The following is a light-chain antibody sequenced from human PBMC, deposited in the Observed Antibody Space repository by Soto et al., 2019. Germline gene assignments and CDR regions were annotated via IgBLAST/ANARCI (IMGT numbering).Light chain of an antibody. CDR1: SSDVDDYRY. CDR3: CSYVTTPEI. V-gene: IGLV2-11*01. J-gene: IGLJ1*01. Sequence: QSVLAQPRSVSGSLGQLLTISCTGTSSDVDDYRYVSWYQQYPGKAPKLVIYDGTKRPSGVPDRFSGSNSGNTASLTISGLQAEDEADYYCCSYVTTPEIFGTGTKVTVL. CDR2: DGT.